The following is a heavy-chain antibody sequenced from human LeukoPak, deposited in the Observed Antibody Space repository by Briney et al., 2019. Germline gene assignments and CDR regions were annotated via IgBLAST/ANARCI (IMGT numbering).Heavy chain of an antibody. V-gene: IGHV4-61*02. Sequence: SQTLSLTCTVSGGSISSGSYYWSWIRQPAGKGLEWIGRIYTSGSTNYNPSLKSRVTISVDTSKNQFSLKLSSVTAADAAVYYCARAPVGATHWYFDLWGRGTLVTVSS. CDR3: ARAPVGATHWYFDL. CDR1: GGSISSGSYY. D-gene: IGHD1-26*01. CDR2: IYTSGST. J-gene: IGHJ2*01.